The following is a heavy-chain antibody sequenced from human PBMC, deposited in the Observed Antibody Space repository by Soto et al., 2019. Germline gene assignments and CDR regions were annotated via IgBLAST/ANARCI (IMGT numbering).Heavy chain of an antibody. V-gene: IGHV2-5*02. CDR1: GLSLSTSGEA. CDR3: AHYVSTSPAGWFDP. CDR2: IYWDDDK. Sequence: QITLKESGPTLVKPTQTLTLTCTFSGLSLSTSGEAVGWIRQPPGKALEWHALIYWDDDKRYNPTLKTRLTITKDTSKNQVVLTLTNMDPVDTATYYCAHYVSTSPAGWFDPWGQGILVTVSS. J-gene: IGHJ5*02. D-gene: IGHD3-10*02.